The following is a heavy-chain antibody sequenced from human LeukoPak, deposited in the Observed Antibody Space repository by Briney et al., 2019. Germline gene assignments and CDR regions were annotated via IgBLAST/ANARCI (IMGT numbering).Heavy chain of an antibody. CDR1: GFTFSSYW. CDR3: AMGPYYYDSSGYYY. Sequence: GGSLRLSCAASGFTFSSYWMHWFRQAPGKGLVWVSRINSDGSSTSYADSVKGRFTISRDNAKNTLYLQMNSLRAEDTAVYYCAMGPYYYDSSGYYYWGQGTLVTVSS. V-gene: IGHV3-74*01. J-gene: IGHJ4*02. CDR2: INSDGSST. D-gene: IGHD3-22*01.